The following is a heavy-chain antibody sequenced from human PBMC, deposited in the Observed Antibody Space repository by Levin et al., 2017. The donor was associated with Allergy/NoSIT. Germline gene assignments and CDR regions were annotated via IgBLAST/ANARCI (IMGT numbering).Heavy chain of an antibody. CDR2: IYFSGTT. Sequence: PSETLSLTCTVSGGSISSSSYYWGWIRQPPGKGLEWIGSIYFSGTTYYNPSLKSRGTISVDTSKSQFSLKLSSVTAADTAVYYCVATTVAPAVQVFDSWGQGTLVTVSS. D-gene: IGHD2-2*01. CDR1: GGSISSSSYY. V-gene: IGHV4-39*07. CDR3: VATTVAPAVQVFDS. J-gene: IGHJ4*02.